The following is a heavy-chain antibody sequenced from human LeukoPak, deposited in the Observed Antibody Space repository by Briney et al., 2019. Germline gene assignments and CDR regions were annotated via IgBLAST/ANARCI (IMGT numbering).Heavy chain of an antibody. J-gene: IGHJ4*02. CDR2: ISTSSSYI. D-gene: IGHD3-22*01. CDR3: ARENYDSSGYGSGLDY. V-gene: IGHV3-21*01. Sequence: GGPLRLSCAASGFTFSTYSMNWVRQAPGKGLEWVSSISTSSSYIYYADSVKGRFTISRDNAKKSVYLQMNSLRVEDTAVYYCARENYDSSGYGSGLDYWGQGTLVTVSS. CDR1: GFTFSTYS.